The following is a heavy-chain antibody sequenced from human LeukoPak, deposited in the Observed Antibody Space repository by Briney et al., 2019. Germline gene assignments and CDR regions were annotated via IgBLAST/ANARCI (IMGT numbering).Heavy chain of an antibody. J-gene: IGHJ4*02. CDR3: AKYPGIAAAGPNFY. V-gene: IGHV3-23*01. CDR2: ISGSGGST. D-gene: IGHD6-13*01. Sequence: GGSLRLSCAASGFTFSSYAMSWVRQAPGKGLEWVSAISGSGGSTYYADSVKGRFTISRDSSKNTLYLQMNSLRAEDTAVYYCAKYPGIAAAGPNFYWGQGTLVTVSS. CDR1: GFTFSSYA.